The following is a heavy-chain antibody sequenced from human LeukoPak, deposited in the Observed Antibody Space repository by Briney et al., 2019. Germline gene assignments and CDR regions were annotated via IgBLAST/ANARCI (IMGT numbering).Heavy chain of an antibody. CDR3: AKGVREYCSSTSCYYFDY. CDR2: IWYGGSNK. J-gene: IGHJ4*02. Sequence: GGSLRLSCAASGFTFSSYGMHWVSQAPGKGLEWVAVIWYGGSNKYYADSVKGRFTISRDNSKNTLYLQMNSLRAEDTAVYYCAKGVREYCSSTSCYYFDYWGQGTLVTVSS. D-gene: IGHD2-2*01. CDR1: GFTFSSYG. V-gene: IGHV3-30*02.